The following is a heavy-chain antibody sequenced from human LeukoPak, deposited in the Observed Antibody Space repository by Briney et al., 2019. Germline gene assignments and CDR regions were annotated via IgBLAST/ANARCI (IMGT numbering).Heavy chain of an antibody. V-gene: IGHV3-30*03. J-gene: IGHJ4*02. CDR1: GFTFISYG. CDR2: ISYDGSNK. D-gene: IGHD1-1*01. CDR3: VRDPSGSGFAFDS. Sequence: GGSLRLSCAASGFTFISYGMHWVRQAPGKGLEWVAVISYDGSNKYYADSVKGRFTISRDNSEDTLYLQMNSLRAEDTAVYYCVRDPSGSGFAFDSWGQGALVTVSS.